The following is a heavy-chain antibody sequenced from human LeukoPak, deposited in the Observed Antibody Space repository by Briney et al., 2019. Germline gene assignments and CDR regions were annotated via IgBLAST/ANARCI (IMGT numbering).Heavy chain of an antibody. Sequence: ASVKVSCKASGFTFTSSAVQWVRQARGQRLEWIGWIVVGSGNTNYAQKFQERVTITRDMSTSTAYMELSSLRSEVTAVYYCAADTYYDFWSGYSTLDYWGQGTLVTVSS. J-gene: IGHJ4*02. D-gene: IGHD3-3*01. V-gene: IGHV1-58*01. CDR3: AADTYYDFWSGYSTLDY. CDR1: GFTFTSSA. CDR2: IVVGSGNT.